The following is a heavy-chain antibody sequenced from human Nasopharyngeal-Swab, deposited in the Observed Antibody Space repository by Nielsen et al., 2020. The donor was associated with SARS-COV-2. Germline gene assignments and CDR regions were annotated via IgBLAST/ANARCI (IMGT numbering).Heavy chain of an antibody. J-gene: IGHJ4*02. Sequence: SVKVSCKTSGGTLTTYSIAWVRQAPGQGLEWMGRIFPLYGSVDYAQRFQRRVTITADESTNTAHMELSSLRSEDTAMYYCARGIEYSSSSWFEYWGQGTLVTVSS. V-gene: IGHV1-69*13. CDR3: ARGIEYSSSSWFEY. CDR2: IFPLYGSV. CDR1: GGTLTTYS. D-gene: IGHD6-6*01.